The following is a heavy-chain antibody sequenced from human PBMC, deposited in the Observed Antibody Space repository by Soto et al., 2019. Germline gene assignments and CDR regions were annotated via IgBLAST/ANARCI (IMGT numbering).Heavy chain of an antibody. Sequence: ASVKVSCKASGGTFSSYTISWVRQAPGQGLEWMGRIIPILGIANYAQKFQGRVTITADKSTNTAYMELSSLRSEDTAVYYCARAEYYYDSSGFISSCFDYWGQGTLVTVSS. CDR1: GGTFSSYT. CDR2: IIPILGIA. D-gene: IGHD3-22*01. J-gene: IGHJ4*02. V-gene: IGHV1-69*02. CDR3: ARAEYYYDSSGFISSCFDY.